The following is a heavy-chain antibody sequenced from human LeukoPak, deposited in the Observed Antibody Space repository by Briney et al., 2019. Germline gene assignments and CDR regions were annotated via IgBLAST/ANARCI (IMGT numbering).Heavy chain of an antibody. V-gene: IGHV3-53*01. J-gene: IGHJ4*02. CDR1: GFTVSNNY. Sequence: GGSLRLSCAASGFTVSNNYMNWVRQAPGKGLEWVSLIYSGGSTYYADSVKGRFTISRDNSKNTLYLQMNSLRAEDTAVYYCASSIPYSGYDTDEGHFDYWGQGTLVTVSS. CDR3: ASSIPYSGYDTDEGHFDY. D-gene: IGHD5-12*01. CDR2: IYSGGST.